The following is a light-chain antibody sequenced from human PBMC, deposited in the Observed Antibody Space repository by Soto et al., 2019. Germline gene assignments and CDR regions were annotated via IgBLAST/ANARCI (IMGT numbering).Light chain of an antibody. CDR2: DVS. J-gene: IGLJ2*01. CDR1: SSDVGGYNY. Sequence: QSALTQPASVSGSPGQSITISCTGSSSDVGGYNYVSWYQQHPGKAPKVMIYDVSNRPSGVSNRFSGSKSGKTASLTISGVQAEDEADYYCSSYTSSNTRVVFGGGTKLTVL. CDR3: SSYTSSNTRVV. V-gene: IGLV2-14*01.